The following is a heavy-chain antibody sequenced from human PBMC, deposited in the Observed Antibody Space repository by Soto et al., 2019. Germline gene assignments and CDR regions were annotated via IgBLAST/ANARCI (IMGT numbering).Heavy chain of an antibody. CDR1: GFTFSSYG. Sequence: QVQLVESGGGVVQPGRSLRLSCAASGFTFSSYGMHWVRQAPGKGLEWVAVIWYDGSNKYYADSVKGRCTISRDNSKNTLYLQMNSLRAEDTAVYYCASIEVIDAFDIWGQGTMVTVSS. CDR2: IWYDGSNK. J-gene: IGHJ3*02. D-gene: IGHD6-19*01. CDR3: ASIEVIDAFDI. V-gene: IGHV3-33*01.